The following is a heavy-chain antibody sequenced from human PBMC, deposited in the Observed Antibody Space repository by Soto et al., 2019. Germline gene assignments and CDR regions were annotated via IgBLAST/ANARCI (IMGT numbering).Heavy chain of an antibody. D-gene: IGHD6-13*01. CDR1: GGTFSSYA. J-gene: IGHJ6*02. Sequence: SVKVSCKASGGTFSSYAISWVRQAPGQGLEWMGGIIPIFGTANYAQKFQGRVTITADESTSTAYMELSSLRSEDAAVYYCARSNSSSWYGDYYYYGMDVWGQGTTVTV. CDR2: IIPIFGTA. V-gene: IGHV1-69*13. CDR3: ARSNSSSWYGDYYYYGMDV.